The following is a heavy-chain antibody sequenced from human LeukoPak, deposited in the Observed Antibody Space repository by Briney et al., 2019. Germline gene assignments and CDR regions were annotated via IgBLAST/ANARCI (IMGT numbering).Heavy chain of an antibody. CDR3: ASTQGDYGDYFDY. CDR2: ISAYNGNT. J-gene: IGHJ4*02. CDR1: GYTFTSYG. V-gene: IGHV1-18*01. D-gene: IGHD4-17*01. Sequence: GASVKVSCKASGYTFTSYGISWVRQAPGQGLEWMGWISAYNGNTNYAQKFQGRVTMTRDTSISTAYMELSRLRSDDTAVYYCASTQGDYGDYFDYWGQGTLVTVSS.